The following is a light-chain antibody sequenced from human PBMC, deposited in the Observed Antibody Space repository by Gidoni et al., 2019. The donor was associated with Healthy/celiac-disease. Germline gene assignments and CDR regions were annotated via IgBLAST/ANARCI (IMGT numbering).Light chain of an antibody. CDR2: LGS. V-gene: IGKV2-28*01. Sequence: DIAMMQSPLSLLVTPGEPASISCSSSQSLLHSNGYNYLDWYMRKPWQSPQLLIYLGSTRASGVPDRFSGSGSGTDFTLKSSRVEAEDFGVYYCMQALQTPPTFGGGTKVEIK. CDR1: QSLLHSNGYNY. J-gene: IGKJ4*01. CDR3: MQALQTPPT.